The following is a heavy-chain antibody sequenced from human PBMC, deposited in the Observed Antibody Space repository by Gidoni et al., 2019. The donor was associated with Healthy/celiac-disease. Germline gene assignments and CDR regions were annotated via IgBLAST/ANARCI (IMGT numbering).Heavy chain of an antibody. V-gene: IGHV3-9*01. CDR1: GFTFDDYA. J-gene: IGHJ4*02. Sequence: EVQLVESVGGLVQPGRSLRLSCAASGFTFDDYAMHWVRQAPGKGLEWVSGISWNSGSIGYADSVKGRFTISRDNAKNSLYLQMNSLRAEDTALYYCAKDRYTYYDILTGVFDYWGQGTLVTVSS. CDR3: AKDRYTYYDILTGVFDY. D-gene: IGHD3-9*01. CDR2: ISWNSGSI.